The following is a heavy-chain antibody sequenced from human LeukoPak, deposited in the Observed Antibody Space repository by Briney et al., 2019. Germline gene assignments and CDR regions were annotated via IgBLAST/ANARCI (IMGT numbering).Heavy chain of an antibody. Sequence: GGSLRLSCAASGFTFSDYYMTWIRQAPGKGLEWVSYITNSGNYANYADSVKGRFTISRDNDENSLYLQMSSLRAEDTAVYYCGRGHYGLDVWGQGTTVTVSS. CDR3: GRGHYGLDV. CDR2: ITNSGNYA. J-gene: IGHJ6*02. V-gene: IGHV3-11*05. CDR1: GFTFSDYY.